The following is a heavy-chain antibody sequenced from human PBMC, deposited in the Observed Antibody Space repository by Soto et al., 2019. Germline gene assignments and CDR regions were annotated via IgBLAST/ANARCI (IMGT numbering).Heavy chain of an antibody. D-gene: IGHD1-1*01. Sequence: NPSESLSLTCTVSGGSIGSYYWSWIRPPPGKGLEWTGYIYYSGSTNYNPTLKSRVTISVDTSKNQYSQKRSSVTAADTAVYYCARDRDGTVKRGVYYYVMDVWGQ. CDR2: IYYSGST. V-gene: IGHV4-59*01. CDR3: ARDRDGTVKRGVYYYVMDV. J-gene: IGHJ6*02. CDR1: GGSIGSYY.